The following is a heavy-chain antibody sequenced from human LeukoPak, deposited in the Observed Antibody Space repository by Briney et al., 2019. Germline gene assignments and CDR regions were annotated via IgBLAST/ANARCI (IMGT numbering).Heavy chain of an antibody. Sequence: GGSLRLSCAASGFTFSKYAMSWVRQAPGKGLEWVSFISSTGGTIYYADSVKGRFTVSRDNGKNSLLLQMNSLRAEDTALYYCASGYSRAAFDIWARGPGVAVPS. D-gene: IGHD2-15*01. CDR2: ISSTGGTI. V-gene: IGHV3-48*01. CDR3: ASGYSRAAFDI. CDR1: GFTFSKYA. J-gene: IGHJ3*02.